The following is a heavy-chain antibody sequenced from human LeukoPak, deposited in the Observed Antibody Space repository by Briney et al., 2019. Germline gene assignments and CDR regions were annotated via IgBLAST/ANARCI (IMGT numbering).Heavy chain of an antibody. J-gene: IGHJ6*02. V-gene: IGHV4-59*08. CDR3: ARLRYNYDFWSGHLNNYYGMDV. CDR2: IYYSGST. CDR1: GGSISSYY. Sequence: SETLSLTCTVSGGSISSYYWSWIRQPPGKGLEWIGYIYYSGSTNYNPSLKSRVTISVDTSKNQFSLKLSSVTAADTAVYYCARLRYNYDFWSGHLNNYYGMDVWGQGTTVTVSS. D-gene: IGHD3-3*01.